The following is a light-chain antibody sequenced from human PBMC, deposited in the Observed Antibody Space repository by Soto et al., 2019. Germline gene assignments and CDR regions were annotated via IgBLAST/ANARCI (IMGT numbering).Light chain of an antibody. J-gene: IGLJ2*01. V-gene: IGLV1-44*01. CDR3: ATWDDNVKGPV. CDR1: ASNIGSNF. Sequence: QSVLTQPPSASGPPGQRVTISCSGRASNIGSNFVSWYQVVPGTAPKLLIYTNSHRPSGVPDRFSGSRSGTSASLDISGLQSDDEADYFCATWDDNVKGPVFGGGNKVTVL. CDR2: TNS.